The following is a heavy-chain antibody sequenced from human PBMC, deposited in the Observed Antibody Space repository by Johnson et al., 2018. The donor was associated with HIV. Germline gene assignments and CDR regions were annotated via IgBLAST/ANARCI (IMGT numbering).Heavy chain of an antibody. CDR3: ASFPARSDAFDI. Sequence: QVQLVESGGGVVQPGRSLRLSCAASGFTFSSYAMHWVRQAPGKGLEWVAVISYDGRNKYYADSVKGRFTISRDNSKNTLYLQMNSLRAEDTAVYYCASFPARSDAFDIWGQGTMVTVSS. CDR1: GFTFSSYA. V-gene: IGHV3-30*14. J-gene: IGHJ3*02. CDR2: ISYDGRNK.